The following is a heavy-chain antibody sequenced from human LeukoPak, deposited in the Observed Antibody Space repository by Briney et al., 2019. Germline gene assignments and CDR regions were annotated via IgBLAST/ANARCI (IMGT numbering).Heavy chain of an antibody. J-gene: IGHJ5*02. CDR3: ARDGSGGAYAWFDP. CDR2: IWYDGSKT. V-gene: IGHV3-33*01. D-gene: IGHD2-15*01. Sequence: GGSLRLSCAASGFTFSNYGMHWVRQAPGKGLEWVAVIWYDGSKTYYVDSVKGRFTISRDNSKNTVYLQMNSLRAEGTAMYYCARDGSGGAYAWFDPWGQGTLVTVSS. CDR1: GFTFSNYG.